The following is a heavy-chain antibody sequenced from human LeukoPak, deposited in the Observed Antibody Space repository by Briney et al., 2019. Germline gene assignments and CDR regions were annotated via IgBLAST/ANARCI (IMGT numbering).Heavy chain of an antibody. CDR3: ARETYYDFWSGYYTSYYYYYMDV. D-gene: IGHD3-3*01. V-gene: IGHV4-39*07. J-gene: IGHJ6*03. Sequence: HPSETLSLTCTVSGVSISSSNSYWGWIRQPPGKGLEWIGSIYYSGNTYYNASLKSQVSISIDTSKNQFSLKLSSVTAADTAVYYCARETYYDFWSGYYTSYYYYYMDVWGKGTTVTVSS. CDR2: IYYSGNT. CDR1: GVSISSSNSY.